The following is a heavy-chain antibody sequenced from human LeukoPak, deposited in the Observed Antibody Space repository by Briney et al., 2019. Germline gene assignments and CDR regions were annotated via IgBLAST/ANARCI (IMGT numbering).Heavy chain of an antibody. D-gene: IGHD6-19*01. CDR1: EFIVSINY. Sequence: GGSLRLSCAASEFIVSINYMTWVRQAPGKGLEWVSLIYSRGDTKYADSVKGRFTISRDNSKNTLYLQMNSLRAEDTAVYYCAKDARRTFGLSSGLYRGSYYFDYWGQGTLVTVSS. CDR2: IYSRGDT. V-gene: IGHV3-66*03. CDR3: AKDARRTFGLSSGLYRGSYYFDY. J-gene: IGHJ4*02.